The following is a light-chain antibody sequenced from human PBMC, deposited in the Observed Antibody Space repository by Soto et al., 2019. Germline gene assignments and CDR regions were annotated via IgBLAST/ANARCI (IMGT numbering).Light chain of an antibody. CDR2: DAL. V-gene: IGKV1-5*01. CDR3: QKYNTHPYT. Sequence: DIQMTQSPSTLSASVGDRVTITCRASQSIGTWLAWYQKKPGKAPILLIYDALSLESGVPSRFSGSGYETEFTLTISSLQPDDFVTYYCQKYNTHPYTFGQGTKLEIK. CDR1: QSIGTW. J-gene: IGKJ2*01.